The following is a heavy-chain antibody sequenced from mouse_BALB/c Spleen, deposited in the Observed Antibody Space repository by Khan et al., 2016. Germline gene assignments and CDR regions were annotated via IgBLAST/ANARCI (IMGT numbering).Heavy chain of an antibody. Sequence: QIQLVQSGPELKKPGETVKISCKASGYTFTDYSMHWVKQAPGMGLKWMGWINTETGAPIYADDFKGRFAFSLETSASTAFLQINNLKNEDTATYFCSRGICGSLFDCGGQGTILTVSS. D-gene: IGHD1-1*01. CDR1: GYTFTDYS. CDR2: INTETGAP. J-gene: IGHJ2*01. V-gene: IGHV9-2-1*01. CDR3: SRGICGSLFDC.